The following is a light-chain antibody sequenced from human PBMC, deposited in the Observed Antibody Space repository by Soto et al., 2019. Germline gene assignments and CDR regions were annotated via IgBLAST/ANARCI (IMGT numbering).Light chain of an antibody. CDR2: AST. J-gene: IGKJ2*01. Sequence: DIQLTQSPSFVSASIGDRVTITCRASQGIHNYLAWYQQKPGFAPRPLVFASTTLHSGVPSRFSGSGSGTEFTLTIDSLQPEDLGTYYCQHTTDFTFGQGTKVDIK. CDR1: QGIHNY. CDR3: QHTTDFT. V-gene: IGKV1-9*01.